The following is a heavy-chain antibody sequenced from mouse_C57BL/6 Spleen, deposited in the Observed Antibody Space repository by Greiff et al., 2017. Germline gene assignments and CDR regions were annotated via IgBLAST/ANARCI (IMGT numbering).Heavy chain of an antibody. D-gene: IGHD1-2*01. CDR1: GFPFSDYG. Sequence: EVQVVESGGGLVKPGGSLKLSCAASGFPFSDYGMHWFRQAPEKGLEWVAYISSGSSTIYYADTVKGRFTISRDNAKNTLFLQMTSLRSEDTAMYYCARNGFYFDDWGQGTTLTVSS. V-gene: IGHV5-17*01. J-gene: IGHJ2*01. CDR2: ISSGSSTI. CDR3: ARNGFYFDD.